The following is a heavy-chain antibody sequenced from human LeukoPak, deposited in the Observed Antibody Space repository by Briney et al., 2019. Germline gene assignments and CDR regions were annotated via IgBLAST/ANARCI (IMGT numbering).Heavy chain of an antibody. Sequence: GESLKISCKGSGFSFTNCWIGWVRQMPGKGLEWMGIIYPGDSDTRYSPSFQGQVTISADKSISTAYLQWSSLKASDTAMYYCATETGTRGMNWFDPWGQGTLVTVSS. CDR1: GFSFTNCW. V-gene: IGHV5-51*01. CDR2: IYPGDSDT. D-gene: IGHD1-1*01. CDR3: ATETGTRGMNWFDP. J-gene: IGHJ5*02.